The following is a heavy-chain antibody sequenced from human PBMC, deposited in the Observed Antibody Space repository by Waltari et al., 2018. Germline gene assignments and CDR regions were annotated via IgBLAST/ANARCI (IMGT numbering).Heavy chain of an antibody. D-gene: IGHD6-19*01. CDR3: ARDRVYGWYFDY. J-gene: IGHJ4*02. Sequence: EVQLVESGGGLVQPGGSMRRSCAAYGFTFSSFWLGWYRQATGKGRDVVANIKQDVREKYYVDSVKCLVTSPRDNAKNALYLHMNSLRAEDTAVYYCARDRVYGWYFDYCGQGTLVTVSS. CDR2: IKQDVREK. CDR1: GFTFSSFW. V-gene: IGHV3-7*01.